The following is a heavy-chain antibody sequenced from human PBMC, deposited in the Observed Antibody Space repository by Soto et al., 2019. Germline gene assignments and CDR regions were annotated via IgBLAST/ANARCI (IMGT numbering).Heavy chain of an antibody. J-gene: IGHJ3*02. CDR2: MNPNSGNT. Sequence: ASVKVSCKASGYTFTSYDINWVRQATGQGLEWMGWMNPNSGNTGYAQKFQGRVTMTRNTSISTAYMELSSLRSEDTAVYYCARGASITIFGVVSAHDAFDIWGQGTMVTVSS. D-gene: IGHD3-3*01. CDR3: ARGASITIFGVVSAHDAFDI. V-gene: IGHV1-8*01. CDR1: GYTFTSYD.